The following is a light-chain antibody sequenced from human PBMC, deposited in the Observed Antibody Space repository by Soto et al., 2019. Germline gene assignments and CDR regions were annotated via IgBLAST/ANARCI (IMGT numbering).Light chain of an antibody. Sequence: DIQMTQSPSSLSASVGDRVTITCRASLPISNYLLIYDASSLQTGVPSRFSGSGSGTDFTLTISSLQPEDFGTYYCQQTYSNFVSFGGGTKVDIK. V-gene: IGKV1-39*01. CDR3: QQTYSNFVS. CDR2: DAS. CDR1: LPISNY. J-gene: IGKJ4*01.